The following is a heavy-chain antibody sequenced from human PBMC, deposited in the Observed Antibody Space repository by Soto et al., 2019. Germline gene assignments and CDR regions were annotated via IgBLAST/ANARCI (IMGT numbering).Heavy chain of an antibody. CDR1: GFSLSTSGVG. J-gene: IGHJ4*02. CDR3: ARHEGRIMVDY. CDR2: IYWNDDK. Sequence: QITLKESGPTLVKPTQTLTLTCTFSGFSLSTSGVGVGWIRQPPGKALEWLALIYWNDDKRYSPSLKSRLTLTKDTSKNQVVLTMTNMDPVDTATYYCARHEGRIMVDYWGQGTLVTVSS. V-gene: IGHV2-5*01.